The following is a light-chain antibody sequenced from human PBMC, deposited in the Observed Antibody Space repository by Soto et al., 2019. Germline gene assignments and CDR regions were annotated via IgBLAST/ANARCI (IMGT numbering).Light chain of an antibody. V-gene: IGLV3-21*02. J-gene: IGLJ1*01. CDR2: DDS. Sequence: SYELTQPPSVSVAPGQTARITCGGTNIGSKTVHWYQQKPGQAPVLVVYDDSDRPSGIPERFSGSNSGNTATLTISRVEAGHEADYFCQVWDSSSDHLYVLGTGTKVT. CDR3: QVWDSSSDHLYV. CDR1: NIGSKT.